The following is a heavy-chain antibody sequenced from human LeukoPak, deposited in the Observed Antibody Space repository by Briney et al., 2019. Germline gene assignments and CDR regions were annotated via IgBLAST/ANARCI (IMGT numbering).Heavy chain of an antibody. CDR3: AKDRLRYCSGGSCYSPVDY. V-gene: IGHV3-23*01. Sequence: PGGSLRLSCAASGFTFSTYGMSWVRQAPGKGLEWVSGVSGSGGSTYYADSVKGRFTISRDNSENTLYLQMNSLRVEDTAVYYCAKDRLRYCSGGSCYSPVDYWGQGTLVSASS. D-gene: IGHD2-15*01. J-gene: IGHJ4*02. CDR1: GFTFSTYG. CDR2: VSGSGGST.